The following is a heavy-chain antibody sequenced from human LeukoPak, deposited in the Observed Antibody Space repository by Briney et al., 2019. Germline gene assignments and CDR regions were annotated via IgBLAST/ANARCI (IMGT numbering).Heavy chain of an antibody. V-gene: IGHV4-39*07. CDR3: ARVGGTNYYYYGMDV. Sequence: KPSETLSLTCTVSGGSISSSSYYWGWIRQPPGKGLEWIGSIYYSGSTYYNPSLKSRVTISVDTSKNQFSLKLSSVTAADTAVYYCARVGGTNYYYYGMDVWGQGTTVTVSS. J-gene: IGHJ6*02. CDR1: GGSISSSSYY. CDR2: IYYSGST. D-gene: IGHD2-2*01.